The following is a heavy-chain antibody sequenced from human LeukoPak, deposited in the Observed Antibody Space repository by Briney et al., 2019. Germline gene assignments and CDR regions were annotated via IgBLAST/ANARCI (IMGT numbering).Heavy chain of an antibody. J-gene: IGHJ6*02. CDR1: GGTFIIYA. CDR3: ARGRFSTPKTKRTYYYYAMDV. CDR2: IIPMFGTT. Sequence: SVKVSCKASGGTFIIYAISWVRQAPGQGLEWMGGIIPMFGTTNYAQKFQGRVTITADESTSTASMELSSLRSEDTAVYYCARGRFSTPKTKRTYYYYAMDVWGQGTTVTVSS. V-gene: IGHV1-69*13.